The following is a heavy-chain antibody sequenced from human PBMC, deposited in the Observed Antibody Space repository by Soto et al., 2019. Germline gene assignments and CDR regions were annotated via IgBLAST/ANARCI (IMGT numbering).Heavy chain of an antibody. V-gene: IGHV3-11*06. CDR3: VRDSARIVVVPRVDGDNWLDP. D-gene: IGHD2-2*01. J-gene: IGHJ5*02. CDR1: GFTFSDYF. Sequence: VQLVESGGGVVKPAGSLRLSCAASGFTFSDYFMSWIRQAPGKGLEGVSFISGSSDNIKYADSVKGRFTISRDNAKNSLYLQMNSLRAEDTAVYYCVRDSARIVVVPRVDGDNWLDPWGQGTLVTVSS. CDR2: ISGSSDNI.